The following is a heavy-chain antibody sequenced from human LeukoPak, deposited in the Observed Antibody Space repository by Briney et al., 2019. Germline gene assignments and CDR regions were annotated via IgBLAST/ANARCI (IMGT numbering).Heavy chain of an antibody. CDR3: ARAGRRSSQYYYYYYGMDV. D-gene: IGHD3-10*01. CDR1: GYTFTSYG. Sequence: ASVKVSCKASGYTFTSYGISWVRQAPGQGLEWMGWISAYNGNTNYAQKLQGRATMTTDTSTSTAYMELRSLRSDDTAVYYCARAGRRSSQYYYYYYGMDVWGQGTTVTVSS. J-gene: IGHJ6*02. V-gene: IGHV1-18*01. CDR2: ISAYNGNT.